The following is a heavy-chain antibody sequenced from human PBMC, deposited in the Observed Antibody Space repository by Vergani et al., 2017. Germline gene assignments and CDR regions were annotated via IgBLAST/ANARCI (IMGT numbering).Heavy chain of an antibody. CDR3: GLFYYYYGMDV. CDR1: GFSFNSYW. Sequence: DVHLAESGGGFFQPGGSLRLSCSASGFSFNSYWMHWVRQVPGKGLLWVSRIKSDGSITAYADSVKGRFTISRDNAQNTLYLQMNSLRVEDTAVYYCGLFYYYYGMDVWGQGTTVTVSS. CDR2: IKSDGSIT. J-gene: IGHJ6*02. V-gene: IGHV3-74*03.